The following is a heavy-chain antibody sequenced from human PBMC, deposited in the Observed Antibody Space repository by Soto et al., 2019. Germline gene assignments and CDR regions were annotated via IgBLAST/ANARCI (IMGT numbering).Heavy chain of an antibody. D-gene: IGHD3-22*01. V-gene: IGHV3-21*01. J-gene: IGHJ5*02. Sequence: GGSLRLSCAASGFTFSNFVMSWVRHIPGKGLHWVSGGTGSGGRAYYADSVKGRFIISRDNTKNSLFMQMNSPRAEDTAVYYCARHWSYDSSGPLWFDPWGQGTLVTVSS. CDR1: GFTFSNFV. CDR2: GTGSGGRA. CDR3: ARHWSYDSSGPLWFDP.